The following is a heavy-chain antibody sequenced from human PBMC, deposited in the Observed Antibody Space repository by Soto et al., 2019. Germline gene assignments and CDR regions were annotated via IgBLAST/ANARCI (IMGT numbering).Heavy chain of an antibody. J-gene: IGHJ3*01. CDR2: VYVSDSET. CDR1: GYSISSYW. D-gene: IGHD5-12*01. V-gene: IGHV5-51*01. Sequence: GVSRKISCRGSGYSISSYWIALVRPMSGKGLEWVGSVYVSDSETKYSPSFQGQVTISADKYTNTAYLYWSSLKASDTAMYYCARRGTLSGRDAFDVWGEGTMVTVS. CDR3: ARRGTLSGRDAFDV.